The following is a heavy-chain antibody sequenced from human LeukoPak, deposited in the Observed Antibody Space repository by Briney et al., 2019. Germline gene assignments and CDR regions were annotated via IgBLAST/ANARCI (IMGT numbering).Heavy chain of an antibody. CDR3: ITDENYYDSSGYHYRDY. Sequence: GGSLRLSCAASGFSFSNAWMNWVRQAPGKGLEWVGLIKRKTDGGTADYAAPVKGGFTISRDDSKNTVHLQMNSLKTEDTAVYYCITDENYYDSSGYHYRDYWGQGTLVTVSS. J-gene: IGHJ4*02. CDR1: GFSFSNAW. CDR2: IKRKTDGGTA. D-gene: IGHD3-22*01. V-gene: IGHV3-15*01.